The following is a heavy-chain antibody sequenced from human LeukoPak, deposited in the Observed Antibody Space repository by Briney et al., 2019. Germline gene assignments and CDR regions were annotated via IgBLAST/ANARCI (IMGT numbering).Heavy chain of an antibody. CDR2: ISDIGSI. CDR1: GGSISSYY. Sequence: PSETLSLTCTVSGGSISSYYWSWIRQPPGKGMEWIAYISDIGSINYNPSLKSRVTISLDTSKNQFSLKLSSVTAADTAVYYCAGHHPRNTVDFWGQGTLVTVSS. D-gene: IGHD2/OR15-2a*01. CDR3: AGHHPRNTVDF. J-gene: IGHJ4*02. V-gene: IGHV4-59*08.